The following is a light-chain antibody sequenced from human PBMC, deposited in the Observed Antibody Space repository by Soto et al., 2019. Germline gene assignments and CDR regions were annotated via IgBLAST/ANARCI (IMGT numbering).Light chain of an antibody. J-gene: IGLJ2*01. CDR2: SDT. CDR1: NIGRKG. CDR3: QVWDSGSAHVV. Sequence: SSELTQPPSVSGAPGKTASISCWGNNIGRKGVHWYQQKPGQAPVLVIYSDTDLPPVIPERFSGSNSANLATLTISRVEAGDEADYYCQVWDSGSAHVVFGGGTKLTVL. V-gene: IGLV3-21*04.